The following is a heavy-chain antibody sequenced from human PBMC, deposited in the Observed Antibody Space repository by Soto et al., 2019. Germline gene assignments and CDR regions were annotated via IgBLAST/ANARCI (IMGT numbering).Heavy chain of an antibody. CDR2: ISWNSDNI. CDR3: AKDLTLSDYYYFGLDV. D-gene: IGHD7-27*01. Sequence: GGSLRLSCAASGFTFGYYAMHWVRQAPGKGLEWVAGISWNSDNIDYADSVKGRFTISRDNAKNSLYLQMNSLRAEDTALYYCAKDLTLSDYYYFGLDVWGQGTTVTVSS. CDR1: GFTFGYYA. V-gene: IGHV3-9*01. J-gene: IGHJ6*02.